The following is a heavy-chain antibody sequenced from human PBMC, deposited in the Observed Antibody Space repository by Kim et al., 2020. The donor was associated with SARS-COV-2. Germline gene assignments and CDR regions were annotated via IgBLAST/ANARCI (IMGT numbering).Heavy chain of an antibody. V-gene: IGHV3-30-3*01. D-gene: IGHD3-10*01. CDR3: ARDQHPRSSPGPIDY. CDR2: ISYDGGNK. J-gene: IGHJ4*02. Sequence: GGSLRLSCAASGFIFSNFAMYWVRQTPGRGLEWMATISYDGGNKYYADSVKGRLTTSRDNSKNTLFLQMNSLGNEDAALYFCARDQHPRSSPGPIDYWGRGTLVTLSS. CDR1: GFIFSNFA.